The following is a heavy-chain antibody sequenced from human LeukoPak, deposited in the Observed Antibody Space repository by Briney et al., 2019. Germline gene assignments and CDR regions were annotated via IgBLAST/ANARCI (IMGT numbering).Heavy chain of an antibody. V-gene: IGHV3-23*01. Sequence: QTGGSPRLSCAASGFTFSTYEMNWVRQAPGKGLEWVSAISGSGGSTYYADSVKRRFTISRDNSNNTLYLQMNSLRAEDTAVYYCAKIFGVVISTYYYMDVWGKGPRSPSP. J-gene: IGHJ6*03. D-gene: IGHD3-3*01. CDR1: GFTFSTYE. CDR2: ISGSGGST. CDR3: AKIFGVVISTYYYMDV.